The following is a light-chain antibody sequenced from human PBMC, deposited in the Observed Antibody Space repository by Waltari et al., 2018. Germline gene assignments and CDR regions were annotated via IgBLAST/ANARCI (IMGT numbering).Light chain of an antibody. Sequence: SGRASQTVSSTYLAWYQQNPGQAPRLLIYGTSSRATGIPDRFSGSGSGTDFTLTISRLEPEDFAVYYCQHYGSSLFTFGPGTKVAIK. CDR3: QHYGSSLFT. CDR2: GTS. J-gene: IGKJ3*01. V-gene: IGKV3-20*01. CDR1: QTVSSTY.